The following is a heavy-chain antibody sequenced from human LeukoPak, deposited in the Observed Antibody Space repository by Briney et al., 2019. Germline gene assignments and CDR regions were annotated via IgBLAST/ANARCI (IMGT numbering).Heavy chain of an antibody. J-gene: IGHJ4*02. D-gene: IGHD2-2*01. V-gene: IGHV1-2*02. CDR3: ARGYCTSTTCYYFDF. Sequence: GASVKVSCKASGYTFTAYYMHWVRQAPGQGLEWMGWINPSSGGTNYAPKFQGRVTMTRATSISTAYMELSRLRSDDTAVYYCARGYCTSTTCYYFDFWGQGTLVTVSS. CDR1: GYTFTAYY. CDR2: INPSSGGT.